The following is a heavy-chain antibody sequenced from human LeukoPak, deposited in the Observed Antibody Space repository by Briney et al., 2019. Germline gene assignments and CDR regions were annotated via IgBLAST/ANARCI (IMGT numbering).Heavy chain of an antibody. D-gene: IGHD1-1*01. V-gene: IGHV1-2*02. CDR1: GYPFSDSY. J-gene: IGHJ5*02. CDR2: INPHSGIT. Sequence: ASVKVSCKAFGYPFSDSYIHWVRQAPGQGLEWMGSINPHSGITNSAQKFKGRVTMTTDTSIKTAHMELSRLTSDDTAVYYCARDWNDVGFDPWGQGALVTVSS. CDR3: ARDWNDVGFDP.